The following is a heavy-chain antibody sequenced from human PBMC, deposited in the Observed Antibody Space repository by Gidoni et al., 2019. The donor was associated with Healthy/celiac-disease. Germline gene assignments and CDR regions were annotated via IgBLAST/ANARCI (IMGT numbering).Heavy chain of an antibody. Sequence: QVPLVESGGGVVPPGRSLRLTFAAPGFPFSSYAMHWVRQAPGKGLGGVAVISYDGSNKDYADSVNGRFTISRDNSKNTLYLQMNSLRAEDTAVYYCARGRNYFDYWGQGTLVTVSS. CDR2: ISYDGSNK. CDR1: GFPFSSYA. J-gene: IGHJ4*02. V-gene: IGHV3-30-3*01. CDR3: ARGRNYFDY.